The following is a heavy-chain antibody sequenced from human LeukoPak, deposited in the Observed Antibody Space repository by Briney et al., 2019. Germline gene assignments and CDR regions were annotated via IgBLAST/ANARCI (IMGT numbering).Heavy chain of an antibody. D-gene: IGHD3-10*01. V-gene: IGHV3-30*03. CDR2: ISSDENKK. J-gene: IGHJ4*02. Sequence: GGSLRLSCAASGFTFSSYSMNWVRQAPGKGLEWVAVISSDENKKYYADSVKGRFAISRDNSQNTLFLQMNSLGTDDTALYYCARDWGYSTGTYFCGWGQGTLVAVSS. CDR1: GFTFSSYS. CDR3: ARDWGYSTGTYFCG.